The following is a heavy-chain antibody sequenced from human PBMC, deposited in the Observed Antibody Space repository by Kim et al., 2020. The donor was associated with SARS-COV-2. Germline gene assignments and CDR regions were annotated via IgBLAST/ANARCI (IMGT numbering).Heavy chain of an antibody. J-gene: IGHJ3*02. V-gene: IGHV3-9*01. CDR1: GFTFGDYA. CDR3: AKDMHSSGYYNAFDI. CDR2: ISWNSGSI. D-gene: IGHD3-22*01. Sequence: GGSLRLSCAASGFTFGDYAMHWVRQAPGKGLEWVSGISWNSGSIGYADSVKGRFTISRDNAKNSLYLQMNSLRAEDTALYYCAKDMHSSGYYNAFDIWGQGTMVTVSS.